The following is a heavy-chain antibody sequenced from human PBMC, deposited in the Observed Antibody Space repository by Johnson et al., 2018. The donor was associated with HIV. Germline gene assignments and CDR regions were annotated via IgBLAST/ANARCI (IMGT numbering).Heavy chain of an antibody. J-gene: IGHJ3*02. V-gene: IGHV3-30*14. CDR1: GFTFSSYA. D-gene: IGHD3-10*01. Sequence: QLVESGGGVVQPGRSLRLSCAASGFTFSSYAMHWVRQAPGKGLEWVAVISYDGSNKYYADSVKGRFTISRDNSKNTLYLQMNSLRAEDTAVYYCARPLGGAFDIWGQGTMVTVSS. CDR3: ARPLGGAFDI. CDR2: ISYDGSNK.